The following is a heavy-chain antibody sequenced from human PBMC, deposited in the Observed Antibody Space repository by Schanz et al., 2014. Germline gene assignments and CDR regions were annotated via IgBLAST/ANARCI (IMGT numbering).Heavy chain of an antibody. CDR2: ISSSGNTI. Sequence: EVQLLESGGGLVQPGGSLRLSCTASGFAFSSYSMNWVRQAPGKGLEWVSYISSSGNTIYYADSVKGRFTISRDRFQNTLYLRMSSLRAEDTAVYYCARVHHYDPSGWGYFDYWGQGALVTVSS. CDR3: ARVHHYDPSGWGYFDY. CDR1: GFAFSSYS. D-gene: IGHD3-22*01. J-gene: IGHJ4*02. V-gene: IGHV3-48*01.